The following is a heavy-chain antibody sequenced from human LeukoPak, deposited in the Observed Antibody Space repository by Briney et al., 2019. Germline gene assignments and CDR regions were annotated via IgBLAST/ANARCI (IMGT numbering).Heavy chain of an antibody. J-gene: IGHJ5*02. V-gene: IGHV3-21*01. D-gene: IGHD6-13*01. CDR2: ISSSSYYT. Sequence: GESLRLSCEASELPFNAYSMNWVRQAPGKGLEWVSSISSSSYYTYYADSVKGRFTISRDNTKNSLYLQMNSLRVEDTAVYYCARDLAAGTGNWLDPWGQGTLVTVSS. CDR3: ARDLAAGTGNWLDP. CDR1: ELPFNAYS.